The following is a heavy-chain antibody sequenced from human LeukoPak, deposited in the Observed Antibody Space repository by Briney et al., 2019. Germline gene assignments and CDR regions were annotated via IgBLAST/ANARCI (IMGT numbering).Heavy chain of an antibody. V-gene: IGHV1-2*02. CDR2: SKPNSGGT. Sequence: ASVKVSCKASGYTFTGYYMHWVRQAPGQGLEWMGWSKPNSGGTNYAQKFQGRVTMTRDTSISTAYMELSRLRSDDTAVYYCARDLGGSYYSDYWGQGTLVTVSS. J-gene: IGHJ4*02. D-gene: IGHD1-26*01. CDR3: ARDLGGSYYSDY. CDR1: GYTFTGYY.